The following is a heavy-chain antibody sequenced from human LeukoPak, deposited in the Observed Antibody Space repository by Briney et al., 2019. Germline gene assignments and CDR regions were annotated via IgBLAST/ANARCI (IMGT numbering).Heavy chain of an antibody. J-gene: IGHJ6*02. CDR2: FDPEDGET. CDR1: GYTLTELS. CDR3: ATDLPLKYYYDSYYYYGMDV. D-gene: IGHD3-22*01. V-gene: IGHV1-24*01. Sequence: ASVTVSCTVSGYTLTELSMHWVRQAPGKGLEWMGGFDPEDGETIYAQKLQGRVTMTEDTSTDTAYMELSRLRSEDTAVYYCATDLPLKYYYDSYYYYGMDVWGQGTTVTVSS.